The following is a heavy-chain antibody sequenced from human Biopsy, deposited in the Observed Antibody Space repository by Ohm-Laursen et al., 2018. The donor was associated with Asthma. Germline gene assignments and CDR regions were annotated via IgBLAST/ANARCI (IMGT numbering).Heavy chain of an antibody. V-gene: IGHV4-59*01. J-gene: IGHJ4*02. D-gene: IGHD3-16*01. Sequence: SETLSLTCTFSGGSINSDYWSWIRQPLGKGLEWIGLSSYSGFRKYNPSLKSRVTISVDTSKNQLSLNLTSVIAADTAVYYCARDQGDSKFDYWGQGILVTVSS. CDR1: GGSINSDY. CDR2: SSYSGFR. CDR3: ARDQGDSKFDY.